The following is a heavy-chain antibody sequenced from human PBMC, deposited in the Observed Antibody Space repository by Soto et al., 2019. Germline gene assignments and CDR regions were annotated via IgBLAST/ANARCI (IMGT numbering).Heavy chain of an antibody. CDR1: GYSSTNYA. CDR2: INAGNGNT. D-gene: IGHD4-17*01. CDR3: ANGDYLLPLDY. V-gene: IGHV1-3*01. Sequence: ASVKVSCKASGYSSTNYAMHWVRQAPGQRLEWMGWINAGNGNTKYSQKFQGRLTITRDTSASTAYMELSSLRSEDTAVFYCANGDYLLPLDYCGQGTLVTVSS. J-gene: IGHJ4*02.